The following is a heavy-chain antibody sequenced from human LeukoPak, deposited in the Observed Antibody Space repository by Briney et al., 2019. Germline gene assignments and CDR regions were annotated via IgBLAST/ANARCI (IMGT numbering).Heavy chain of an antibody. CDR3: ATKVDCSSTSCYNWFDP. D-gene: IGHD2-2*01. Sequence: SETLSLTCAVYGGSFSGYYWSWIRQPPGKGLEWIGEINHSGSTNYNPSLKSRVTISVDTSKNQFSLKLSSVTAADTAVYYCATKVDCSSTSCYNWFDPWGQGTLVTVSS. J-gene: IGHJ5*02. V-gene: IGHV4-34*01. CDR1: GGSFSGYY. CDR2: INHSGST.